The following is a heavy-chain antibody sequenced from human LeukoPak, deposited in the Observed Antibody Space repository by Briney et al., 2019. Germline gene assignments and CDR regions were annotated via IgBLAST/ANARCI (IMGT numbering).Heavy chain of an antibody. Sequence: GASVKVSCKASGYTFTSYGISWVRQAPGQGLEWMGWISAYNGNTNYAQKLQGRVTMTTDTSTSTAYMELRSLRSDDTAVYYCARGFREDFWSGYGWFDPWGQGTLVTVSS. CDR3: ARGFREDFWSGYGWFDP. D-gene: IGHD3-3*01. V-gene: IGHV1-18*01. CDR2: ISAYNGNT. CDR1: GYTFTSYG. J-gene: IGHJ5*02.